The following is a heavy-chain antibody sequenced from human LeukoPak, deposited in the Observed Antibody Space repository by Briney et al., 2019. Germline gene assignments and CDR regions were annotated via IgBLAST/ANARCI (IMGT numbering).Heavy chain of an antibody. J-gene: IGHJ4*02. Sequence: PGGSLRLSCAASGFTFSNYGMNWVRQAPGKGLEWVSYITSSGRTIYYADSVKGRFTISRDNAKNSLYLQMNSLRAEDTAVYYCARRRYNWNAIDYWGQGTLVTVSS. CDR2: ITSSGRTI. V-gene: IGHV3-48*01. CDR3: ARRRYNWNAIDY. CDR1: GFTFSNYG. D-gene: IGHD1-20*01.